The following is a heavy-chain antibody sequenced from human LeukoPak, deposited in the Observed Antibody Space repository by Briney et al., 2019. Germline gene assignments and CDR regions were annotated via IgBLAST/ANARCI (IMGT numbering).Heavy chain of an antibody. D-gene: IGHD3-22*01. J-gene: IGHJ5*02. CDR2: IDPSDSYT. V-gene: IGHV5-10-1*01. CDR1: GYSFTSYW. Sequence: TGESLRISCKGSGYSFTSYWISSVRQMPGKGLEWMGRIDPSDSYTNYSPSFQGHVTISADKSISTAYLQWSSLKASDTAMYYCARHTDYYDSSATNEPDNWFDPWGQGTLVTVSS. CDR3: ARHTDYYDSSATNEPDNWFDP.